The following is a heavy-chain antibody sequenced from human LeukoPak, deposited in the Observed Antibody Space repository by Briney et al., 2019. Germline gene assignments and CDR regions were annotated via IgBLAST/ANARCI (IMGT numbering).Heavy chain of an antibody. CDR2: INPNSGGT. D-gene: IGHD5-24*01. CDR3: ARELRDGYNWSFDY. J-gene: IGHJ4*02. V-gene: IGHV1-2*02. Sequence: ASAKVSCKASGYTFTGYYMHWVRQAPGQGLEWMGWINPNSGGTNYAQKFQGRVTMTRDTSISTAYMELSRLRSDDTAVYYCARELRDGYNWSFDYWGQGTLVTVSS. CDR1: GYTFTGYY.